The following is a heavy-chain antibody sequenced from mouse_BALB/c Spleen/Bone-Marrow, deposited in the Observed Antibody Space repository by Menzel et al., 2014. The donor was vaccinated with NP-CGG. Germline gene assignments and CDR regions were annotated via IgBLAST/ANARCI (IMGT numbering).Heavy chain of an antibody. Sequence: VQLVESGPSLVQPSQSLSITCTVSGFSLTSYGVHWVRQSPGKGLEWLGVIWRGGSTDYNAAFMSRPSITKDNSKSQVFFKMNSLQADDTAIYYCAKNGGYDGWFAYWGQGTLVTVSA. D-gene: IGHD2-14*01. J-gene: IGHJ3*01. CDR3: AKNGGYDGWFAY. CDR2: IWRGGST. V-gene: IGHV2-5-1*01. CDR1: GFSLTSYG.